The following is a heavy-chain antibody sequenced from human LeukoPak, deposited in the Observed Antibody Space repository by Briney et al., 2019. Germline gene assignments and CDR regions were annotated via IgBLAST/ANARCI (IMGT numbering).Heavy chain of an antibody. D-gene: IGHD3-10*01. CDR2: IWYDGSNK. CDR3: AFGSGSYYSFTFDY. J-gene: IGHJ4*02. Sequence: GGSLRLSCAASGITLSNYAMSWVRQAPGKGLEWVAVIWYDGSNKYYADSVKGRFTISRDNSKNTLYLQMNSLRAEDTAVYYCAFGSGSYYSFTFDYWGQGTLVTVSS. CDR1: GITLSNYA. V-gene: IGHV3-33*08.